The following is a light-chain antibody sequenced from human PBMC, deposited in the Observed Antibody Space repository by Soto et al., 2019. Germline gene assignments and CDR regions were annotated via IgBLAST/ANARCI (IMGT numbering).Light chain of an antibody. CDR3: QSDDTSLGYV. V-gene: IGLV1-40*01. CDR1: SSNIGAAYD. J-gene: IGLJ1*01. Sequence: QSVLTQPPSVSGAPGQRVTFSCIGSSSNIGAAYDVHWYQQLPGTAPKLLIYGNINRPSGVPDRFSGSKSGASAALAITGLPADDDDDYYCQSDDTSLGYVFGTGTKLTVL. CDR2: GNI.